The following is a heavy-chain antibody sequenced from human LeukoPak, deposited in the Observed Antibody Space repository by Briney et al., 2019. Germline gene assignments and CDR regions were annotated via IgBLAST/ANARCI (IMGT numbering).Heavy chain of an antibody. J-gene: IGHJ6*02. CDR1: VDTFSIYA. CDR3: AKRTTYCGSDWYSPSYYSFGMDV. V-gene: IGHV1-69*04. Sequence: ASVKVSCEACVDTFSIYAISWVPQAPGQGLEWMGRIIPIFGIANYAQTFQGRVTITADKSTSTAYMEQRSLRTEDTAVYNCAKRTTYCGSDWYSPSYYSFGMDVWGQGTTVTVSS. CDR2: IIPIFGIA. D-gene: IGHD2-21*02.